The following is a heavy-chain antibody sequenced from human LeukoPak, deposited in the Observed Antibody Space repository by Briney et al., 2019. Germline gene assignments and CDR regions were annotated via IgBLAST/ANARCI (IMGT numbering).Heavy chain of an antibody. J-gene: IGHJ4*02. CDR3: AKALEDGYNPFDY. Sequence: GGSLRPSCAASGFTFSSYARSWVRQAPAKGREWVSAISGSGGSTYYADSVAGRFPISRANSNNTLSLQMHSLRAEDTAVYYCAKALEDGYNPFDYWGQGTLVTVSS. V-gene: IGHV3-23*01. CDR2: ISGSGGST. D-gene: IGHD5-24*01. CDR1: GFTFSSYA.